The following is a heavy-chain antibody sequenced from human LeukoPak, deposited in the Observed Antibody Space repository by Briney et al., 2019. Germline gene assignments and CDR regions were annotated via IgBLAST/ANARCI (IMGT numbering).Heavy chain of an antibody. CDR2: IYHSGST. Sequence: SETLSLTCTVSGGSISSYYWSWIRQPPGKGLEWIGSIYHSGSTYYNPSLKSRVTISVDTSKNQFSLKLSSVTAADTAVYYCARGRPYYYDSSGYPPFDYWGQGTLVTVSS. CDR3: ARGRPYYYDSSGYPPFDY. J-gene: IGHJ4*02. D-gene: IGHD3-22*01. V-gene: IGHV4-38-2*02. CDR1: GGSISSYY.